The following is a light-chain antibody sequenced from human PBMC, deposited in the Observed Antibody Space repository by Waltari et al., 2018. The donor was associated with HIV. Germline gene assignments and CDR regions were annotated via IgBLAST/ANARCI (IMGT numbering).Light chain of an antibody. V-gene: IGKV2-28*01. Sequence: DIVMTQSPLSLPVTPGEPASISCRSSQRLLHSNRYTYLDWYLQKPGQSPQLLIYLGSNRASGVPDRFSGSGSGTDFTLKISRVEAEDVGVYYCMQALQTPYTFGQGTKLEIK. CDR3: MQALQTPYT. CDR1: QRLLHSNRYTY. J-gene: IGKJ2*01. CDR2: LGS.